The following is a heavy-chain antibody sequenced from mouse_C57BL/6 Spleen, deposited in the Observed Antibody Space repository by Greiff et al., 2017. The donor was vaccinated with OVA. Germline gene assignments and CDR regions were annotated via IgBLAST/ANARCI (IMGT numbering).Heavy chain of an antibody. J-gene: IGHJ2*01. D-gene: IGHD4-1*01. V-gene: IGHV3-6*01. CDR3: ARNWDFPFDY. CDR1: GYSITSGYY. Sequence: DVKLQESGPGLVKPSQSLSLTCSVTGYSITSGYYWNWIRQFPGNKLEWMGYISYDGSNNYNPSLKNRISITRDTSKNQFFLKLNSVTTEDTATYYCARNWDFPFDYWGQGTTLTVSS. CDR2: ISYDGSN.